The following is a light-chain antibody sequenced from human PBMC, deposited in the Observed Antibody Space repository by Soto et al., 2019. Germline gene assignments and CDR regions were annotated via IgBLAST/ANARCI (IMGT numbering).Light chain of an antibody. J-gene: IGKJ2*01. V-gene: IGKV3-20*01. CDR3: QQYGRSSYT. Sequence: EIVLTQSPGTLSLSPGERATLSCRASQSISSSYLAWYQQKPGQAPRLLIFGASSRATGIPDRFSGSGSGTDSTLTISRLEPEDFAVYFCQQYGRSSYTFGQGTKLEIK. CDR1: QSISSSY. CDR2: GAS.